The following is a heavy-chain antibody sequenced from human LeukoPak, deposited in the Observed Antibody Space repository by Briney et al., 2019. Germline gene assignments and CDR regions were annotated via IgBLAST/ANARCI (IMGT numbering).Heavy chain of an antibody. D-gene: IGHD4/OR15-4a*01. V-gene: IGHV4-61*02. CDR3: ARGGEWGYGADY. J-gene: IGHJ4*02. Sequence: NPSETLSLTCTVSGGSISSGSYYWSWIRQPAGKGLEWIGRIYASGSTNYNPSLKSRVTISVDTSKNQFSLKLSSVTAADTAVYYCARGGEWGYGADYWGQGTLVTVSS. CDR2: IYASGST. CDR1: GGSISSGSYY.